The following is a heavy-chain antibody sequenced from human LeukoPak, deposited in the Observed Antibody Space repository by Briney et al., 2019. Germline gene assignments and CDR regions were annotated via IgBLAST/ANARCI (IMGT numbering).Heavy chain of an antibody. V-gene: IGHV3-53*01. CDR3: ARGSSFPDY. D-gene: IGHD6-19*01. J-gene: IGHJ4*02. CDR1: GFTINTYS. CDR2: IYSGGTT. Sequence: GGSLRLSCTASGFTINTYSMTWVRQAPGKGLEWVSLIYSGGTTYYADSVKGRFTISRDNSKNMLFLQMNSLRVEDTAVYYCARGSSFPDYWGQGTLVTVSS.